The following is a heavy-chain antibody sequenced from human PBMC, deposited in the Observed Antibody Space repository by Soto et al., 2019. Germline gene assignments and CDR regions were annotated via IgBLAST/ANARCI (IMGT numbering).Heavy chain of an antibody. V-gene: IGHV3-23*01. CDR3: AKAIRAYSYGWEAFDI. CDR2: SSGSGGST. J-gene: IGHJ3*02. CDR1: GFTFSSYA. Sequence: EVQVLESGGGLVQPGGSLRLSCAASGFTFSSYAMSWVRQAPGKGLEWVSASSGSGGSTYYADSVKGRFTISRDNSKNTLYLQVNSLTAEDTAVYFCAKAIRAYSYGWEAFDIWGQGTMVTVSS. D-gene: IGHD5-18*01.